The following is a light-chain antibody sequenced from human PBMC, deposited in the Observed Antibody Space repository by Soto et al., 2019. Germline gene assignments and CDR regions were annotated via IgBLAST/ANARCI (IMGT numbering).Light chain of an antibody. CDR2: AAS. Sequence: DIQMTQSPSSLPASVGDRVTITCRASQSISTYLNWYQQKPGKAPKLLIYAASTLQSGVTSRFSRGGSGTDFTLTISSLQPEDFATYYCQQSYSTPYTFGPGTEVDVK. CDR1: QSISTY. CDR3: QQSYSTPYT. V-gene: IGKV1-39*01. J-gene: IGKJ3*01.